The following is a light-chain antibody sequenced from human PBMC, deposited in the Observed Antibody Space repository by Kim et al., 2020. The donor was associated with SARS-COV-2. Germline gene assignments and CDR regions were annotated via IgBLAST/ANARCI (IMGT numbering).Light chain of an antibody. J-gene: IGLJ3*02. CDR3: VLYMGSGISV. CDR2: STN. CDR1: SGSVSTIYS. V-gene: IGLV8-61*01. Sequence: GWTVTLASGLISGSVSTIYSPSWYQQPPGQAPRTLIYSTNPRSSGVPDRFSGSILGNKAALTITGAQADDESDYYCVLYMGSGISVFGGGTQLTVL.